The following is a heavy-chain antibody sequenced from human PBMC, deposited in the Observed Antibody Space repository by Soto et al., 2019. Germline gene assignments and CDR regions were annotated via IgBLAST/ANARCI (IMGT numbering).Heavy chain of an antibody. Sequence: SETLSLTCDVHGDSLSGYAWSWIRQPPGKGLEWIGEITFRGVTNYHPSLKSRVSMSVDTSKNRISLNVSSVTAADTALYFCARKLEASVRHVEWFSYKWFDPWGPGTLVTVSS. CDR1: GDSLSGYA. CDR2: ITFRGVT. V-gene: IGHV4-34*01. D-gene: IGHD3-9*01. J-gene: IGHJ5*02. CDR3: ARKLEASVRHVEWFSYKWFDP.